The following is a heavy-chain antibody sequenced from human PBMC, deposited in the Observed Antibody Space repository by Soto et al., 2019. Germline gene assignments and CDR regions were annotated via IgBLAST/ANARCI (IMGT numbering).Heavy chain of an antibody. CDR3: VRESYNESNVGYFDL. CDR2: MYHTGIT. V-gene: IGHV4-4*02. Sequence: QVQLQESGPGLVKPSGTLSLTCDVSRGSISSSNWWSWVRQSPGEGLEWIGAMYHTGITNYSPSLKSRITMSVDKSKNQLSLKLSSVTAADTAVYYFVRESYNESNVGYFDLWGRGTMVSVSS. D-gene: IGHD1-1*01. J-gene: IGHJ2*01. CDR1: RGSISSSNW.